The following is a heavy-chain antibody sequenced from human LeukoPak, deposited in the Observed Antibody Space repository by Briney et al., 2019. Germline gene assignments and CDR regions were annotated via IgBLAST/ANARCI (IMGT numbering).Heavy chain of an antibody. CDR1: GFTFSSYA. Sequence: GGSLRLSCAASGFTFSSYAMHWVRQAPGKGLEWVAVISYDGSNKYYADSVKGRFTISRDNSKNTLYLQMNSLRAEDTAVYYCARSWGSYGYNYFDYWGQGTLVTVSS. D-gene: IGHD5-18*01. CDR3: ARSWGSYGYNYFDY. J-gene: IGHJ4*02. CDR2: ISYDGSNK. V-gene: IGHV3-30*04.